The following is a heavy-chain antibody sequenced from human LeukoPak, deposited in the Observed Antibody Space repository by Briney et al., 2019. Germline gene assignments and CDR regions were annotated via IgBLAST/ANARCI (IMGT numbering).Heavy chain of an antibody. V-gene: IGHV3-23*01. CDR2: INYSGSNA. D-gene: IGHD2-15*01. CDR1: GFTFSISA. J-gene: IGHJ4*02. Sequence: GGSLRLSCAASGFTFSISAMTWVRQAPGKGLEWVALINYSGSNAYYADSVRGRFTISRDSSKSMLYLQMDSLRAEDTAIYYCAKQTGSCRGGSCYFDYWGQGTLVTVSS. CDR3: AKQTGSCRGGSCYFDY.